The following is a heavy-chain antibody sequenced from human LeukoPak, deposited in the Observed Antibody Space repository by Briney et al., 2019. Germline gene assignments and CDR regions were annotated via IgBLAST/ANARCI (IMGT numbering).Heavy chain of an antibody. D-gene: IGHD5-18*01. CDR1: GFTFSSYA. Sequence: GRSLRLSCAASGFTFSSYAMGWVRQAPGKGLEWVSAITASGGNTYYADSVKGRFTISRDNSKNTLYLQVNSLRAEDTAVYYCAKGNGYSYGRYYFDYWGQGTLVTVSS. V-gene: IGHV3-23*01. CDR2: ITASGGNT. J-gene: IGHJ4*02. CDR3: AKGNGYSYGRYYFDY.